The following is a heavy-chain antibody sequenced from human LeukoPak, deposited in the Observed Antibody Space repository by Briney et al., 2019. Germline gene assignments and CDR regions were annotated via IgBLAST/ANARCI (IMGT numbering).Heavy chain of an antibody. CDR1: GFTFSSYS. J-gene: IGHJ6*02. Sequence: GGSLRLSCAASGFTFSSYSMNWVRQAPGKGLEWVSSISSSSSYIYYADSVKGRFTISRDNAKNSLYLQMNNLRAEDTAVYYCASLEARGYQPNYGMDVWGQGTTVTVSS. D-gene: IGHD5-18*01. CDR2: ISSSSSYI. CDR3: ASLEARGYQPNYGMDV. V-gene: IGHV3-21*01.